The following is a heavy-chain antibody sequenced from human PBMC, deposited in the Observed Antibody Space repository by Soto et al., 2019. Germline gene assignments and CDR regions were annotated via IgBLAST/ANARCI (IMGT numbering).Heavy chain of an antibody. J-gene: IGHJ3*02. D-gene: IGHD6-19*01. V-gene: IGHV3-23*01. Sequence: EVQLLESGGGLVQPGGSLRLSCAASVFTFSSYAMSWVRQAPGKGLEWVSSISGSGGSTYYADSVKGRFTISRDNSKNTLYLQMNSLRAEDTAVYYCAKSGSGWYHAFDIWGQGTMVTVSS. CDR2: ISGSGGST. CDR3: AKSGSGWYHAFDI. CDR1: VFTFSSYA.